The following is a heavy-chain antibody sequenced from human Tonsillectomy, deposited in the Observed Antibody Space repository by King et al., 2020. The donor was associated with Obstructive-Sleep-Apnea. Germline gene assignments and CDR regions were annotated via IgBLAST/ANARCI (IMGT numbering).Heavy chain of an antibody. Sequence: VQLVESGGGLVQPGGSLRLSCAASGFTFNNYAMSWVRQAAGKGLEWVATISDSGGSTYYADSEKGRFTIARDNSKNVMYLQMNNLSAEDTAGYYCGKDGEYDFWINFYRSEYYYGRDVWGQGTTVTVSS. V-gene: IGHV3-23*04. D-gene: IGHD3-3*01. J-gene: IGHJ6*02. CDR1: GFTFNNYA. CDR3: GKDGEYDFWINFYRSEYYYGRDV. CDR2: ISDSGGST.